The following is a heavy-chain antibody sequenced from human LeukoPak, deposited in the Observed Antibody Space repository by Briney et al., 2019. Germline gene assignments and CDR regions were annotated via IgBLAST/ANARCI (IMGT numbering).Heavy chain of an antibody. CDR1: GFTFSDYY. Sequence: GGSLRLSCAASGFTFSDYYMSWIRQAPGKGLEWVSYISSSGSTIYYADSVKGRFTISRDNAKNSLYLQMNSLRAEDTAVYYCARDSDSSGYTYYFDYWGQGTLVTVSS. J-gene: IGHJ4*02. V-gene: IGHV3-11*01. CDR3: ARDSDSSGYTYYFDY. CDR2: ISSSGSTI. D-gene: IGHD3-22*01.